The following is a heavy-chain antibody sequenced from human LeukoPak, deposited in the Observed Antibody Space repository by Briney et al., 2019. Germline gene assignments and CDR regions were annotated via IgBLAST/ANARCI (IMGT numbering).Heavy chain of an antibody. CDR2: IKSKTDGGTT. CDR3: TTLLGPYYDILTGYYKYSFDY. CDR1: GFTFSNAW. V-gene: IGHV3-15*01. Sequence: GGSLRLSCAASGFTFSNAWMSWVRQAPGKGLEWVGRIKSKTDGGTTDYAAPVKGRFTISGDDSKNTLYLQMNSLKTEDTAVYYCTTLLGPYYDILTGYYKYSFDYWGQGTLVTVSS. J-gene: IGHJ4*02. D-gene: IGHD3-9*01.